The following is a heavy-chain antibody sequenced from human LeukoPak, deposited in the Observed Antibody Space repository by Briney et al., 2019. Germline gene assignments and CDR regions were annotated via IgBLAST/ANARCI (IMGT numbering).Heavy chain of an antibody. V-gene: IGHV4-39*07. CDR3: ARDTRKLRYCSGGSCYSGGAFDI. CDR2: IYYSGST. J-gene: IGHJ3*02. Sequence: SETLSLTCTVSGGSISSSSYYWGWIRQPPGKGLEWIGSIYYSGSTYYNPSLKSRVTISVDTSKNQFSLKLSSVTAADTAVYYCARDTRKLRYCSGGSCYSGGAFDIWGQGTWSPSLQ. D-gene: IGHD2-15*01. CDR1: GGSISSSSYY.